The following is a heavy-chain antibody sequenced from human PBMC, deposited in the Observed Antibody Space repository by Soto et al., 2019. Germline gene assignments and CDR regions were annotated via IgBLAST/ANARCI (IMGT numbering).Heavy chain of an antibody. CDR3: ARGRVVVAATPLDY. D-gene: IGHD2-15*01. V-gene: IGHV3-33*01. CDR2: IWYDGSNK. J-gene: IGHJ4*02. CDR1: GFTFSSYG. Sequence: QVQLVESGGGVVQPGRSLRLSCAASGFTFSSYGMHWVRQAPGKGLEWVAVIWYDGSNKYYADSVKGRFTISRDNSKNTLYLQMNSLRAEDTAVYYCARGRVVVAATPLDYWGQGTLVTVSS.